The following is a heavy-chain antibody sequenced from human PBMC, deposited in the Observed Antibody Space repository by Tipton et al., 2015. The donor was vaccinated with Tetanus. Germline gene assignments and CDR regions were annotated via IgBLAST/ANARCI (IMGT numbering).Heavy chain of an antibody. D-gene: IGHD2-15*01. CDR3: ARVTLVCSGGSCYPGYCDY. J-gene: IGHJ4*02. V-gene: IGHV4-61*01. CDR1: GGSVSSGSYY. CDR2: IYYSGST. Sequence: TLSLTCTVSGGSVSSGSYYWSWIRQPPGKGLEWIGYIYYSGSTNYNPSLKSRVTISVDTSKNQFSLKLSSVTAADTAVYYCARVTLVCSGGSCYPGYCDYWGQGTLVTVSS.